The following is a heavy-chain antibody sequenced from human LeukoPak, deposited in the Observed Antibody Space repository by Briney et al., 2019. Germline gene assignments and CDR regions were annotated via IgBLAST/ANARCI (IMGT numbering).Heavy chain of an antibody. J-gene: IGHJ4*02. CDR1: GYSFTNYW. D-gene: IGHD3-10*01. V-gene: IGHV5-51*01. CDR3: ARARGFGELLYYYFDY. Sequence: GESLKISCKGSGYSFTNYWIGWVRQMPGKGLEWMGIIYPGDSDTRYSPSFQGQVTISADKSISTAYLQWSSLKASDTAMYYCARARGFGELLYYYFDYWGQGTLVTVSS. CDR2: IYPGDSDT.